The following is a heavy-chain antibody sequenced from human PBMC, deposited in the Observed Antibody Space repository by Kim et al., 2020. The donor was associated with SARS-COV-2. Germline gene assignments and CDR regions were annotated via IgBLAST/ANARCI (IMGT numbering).Heavy chain of an antibody. Sequence: YAAPVKGRFTISRDDSKNTLYLQMNSLKTEDTAVYYCTTDRRLNDDGEDYWGQGTLVTVSS. J-gene: IGHJ4*02. D-gene: IGHD1-1*01. CDR3: TTDRRLNDDGEDY. V-gene: IGHV3-15*01.